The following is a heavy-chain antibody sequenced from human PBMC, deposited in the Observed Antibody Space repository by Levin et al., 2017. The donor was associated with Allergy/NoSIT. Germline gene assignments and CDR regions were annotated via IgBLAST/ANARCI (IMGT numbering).Heavy chain of an antibody. CDR3: TRDEYYDILTGYYNEGMDV. CDR1: GFTFGDYG. V-gene: IGHV3-49*03. D-gene: IGHD3-9*01. Sequence: GGSLRLSCTASGFTFGDYGMSWFRRAPGKGLEWVGFIRSKAYGGTTEYAASVKGRFTISRDDSKSIAYLQMNSLKTEDTAVYYCTRDEYYDILTGYYNEGMDVWGQGTTVTVSS. J-gene: IGHJ6*02. CDR2: IRSKAYGGTT.